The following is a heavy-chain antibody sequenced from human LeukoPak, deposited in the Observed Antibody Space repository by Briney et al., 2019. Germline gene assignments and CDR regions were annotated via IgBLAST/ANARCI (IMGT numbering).Heavy chain of an antibody. Sequence: GGSLRLSCAASGFTVSSNYMSWVRQAPGKGLEWVSVIYSGGSTYYADSVKGRFTISRDNSKNTLYLQMNSLRAEDTVVYYCARVSTDYDFWSGYYKGNWFDPWGQGTLLTVSS. CDR1: GFTVSSNY. D-gene: IGHD3-3*01. V-gene: IGHV3-66*02. CDR2: IYSGGST. J-gene: IGHJ5*02. CDR3: ARVSTDYDFWSGYYKGNWFDP.